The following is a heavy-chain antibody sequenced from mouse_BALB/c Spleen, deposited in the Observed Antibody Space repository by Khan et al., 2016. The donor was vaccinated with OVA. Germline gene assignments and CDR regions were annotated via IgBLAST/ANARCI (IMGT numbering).Heavy chain of an antibody. V-gene: IGHV1S56*01. CDR3: AISNYGGYWYFDV. CDR1: GYTFIRYY. J-gene: IGHJ1*01. CDR2: IYPGDGRT. D-gene: IGHD2-5*01. Sequence: QVQLQQSGPEVVKPGASVKMSCKASGYTFIRYYIHWVKQRPGQGLEWIRWIYPGDGRTKYNEKFKGKTTLTADKSSSIASMLLSSLTSDDSAIYFGAISNYGGYWYFDVWGAGTTVTVSS.